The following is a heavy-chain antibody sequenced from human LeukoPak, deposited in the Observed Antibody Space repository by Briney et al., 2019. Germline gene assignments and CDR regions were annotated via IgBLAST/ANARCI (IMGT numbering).Heavy chain of an antibody. CDR2: ISYDGSNK. V-gene: IGHV3-30*18. D-gene: IGHD3-10*01. CDR3: AKDRNYYGSGYFDY. CDR1: GFTFSSYG. J-gene: IGHJ4*02. Sequence: PGGSLRLSCAASGFTFSSYGMHWVRQAPGKGLEWVAVISYDGSNKYYADSVKGRFTISRDNSKNTLYLQMNSLRAEETAVYYCAKDRNYYGSGYFDYWGQGTLVTVSS.